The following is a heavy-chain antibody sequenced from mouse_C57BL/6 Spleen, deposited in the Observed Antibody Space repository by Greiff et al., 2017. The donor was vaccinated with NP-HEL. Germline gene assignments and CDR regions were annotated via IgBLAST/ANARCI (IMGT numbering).Heavy chain of an antibody. Sequence: EVKLVESGGGLVKPGGSLKLSCAASGFTFSSYAMSWVRQTPEKRLEWVATISDGGSYTYYPDNVKGRFTISRDNAKNNLYLQMSHLKSEDTAMYYCARDAYWGQRTLVTVSA. V-gene: IGHV5-4*03. CDR3: ARDAY. CDR2: ISDGGSYT. J-gene: IGHJ3*01. CDR1: GFTFSSYA.